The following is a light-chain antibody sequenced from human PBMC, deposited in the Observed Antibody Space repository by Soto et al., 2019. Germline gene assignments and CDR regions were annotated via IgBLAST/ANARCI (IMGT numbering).Light chain of an antibody. CDR3: QQYGSSPLT. CDR1: QSVSSSF. J-gene: IGKJ4*01. V-gene: IGKV3-20*01. CDR2: GAS. Sequence: LSPGERATLSCRASQSVSSSFLAWYQQKPGQAPRLLIYGASSRATGIPDRVSGSGSGTDFTLTISRLEPADFAVYYCQQYGSSPLTFGGGTKVDIK.